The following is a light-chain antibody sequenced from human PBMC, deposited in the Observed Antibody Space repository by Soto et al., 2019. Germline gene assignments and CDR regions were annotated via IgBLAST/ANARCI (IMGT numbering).Light chain of an antibody. J-gene: IGLJ1*01. CDR2: DDD. CDR3: GSWYSSLSAYV. CDR1: SSNIWGNS. V-gene: IGLV1-51*01. Sequence: QSVLTQPPSVSAAPGQRVSISCSGSSSNIWGNSVSWYQQLPGTAPKLLIYDDDKRPSGIPDRFSGSKSGTSATLGITGFQTGDEADYYCGSWYSSLSAYVFGTGTKVTVL.